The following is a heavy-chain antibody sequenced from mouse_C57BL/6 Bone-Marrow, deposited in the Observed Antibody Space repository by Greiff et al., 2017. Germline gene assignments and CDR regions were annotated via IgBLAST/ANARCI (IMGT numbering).Heavy chain of an antibody. CDR2: ILPGSGST. Sequence: QVHVKQSGAELMKPGASVKLSCKATGYTFTGYWIEWVKQRPGHGLEWIGEILPGSGSTNYNEKFKGKATFTADTSSNTAYMQLSSLTSGNSAIYYGARECCYGNYVYWYFDVWGTGTTVTVAS. CDR3: ARECCYGNYVYWYFDV. V-gene: IGHV1-9*01. J-gene: IGHJ1*03. CDR1: GYTFTGYW. D-gene: IGHD2-1*01.